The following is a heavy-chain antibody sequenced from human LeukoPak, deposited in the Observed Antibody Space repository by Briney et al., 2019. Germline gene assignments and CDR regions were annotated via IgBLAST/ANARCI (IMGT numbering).Heavy chain of an antibody. CDR1: GFIFNSYG. Sequence: GASLRLSCTGSGFIFNSYGINWVRQAPGKGLEWVAYISSSTSNIFYADTVKGRFTISRDHAKDSVLLQMNSLRVEDTALYFCARDGVMAETPFYFDSWGQGALVTVSS. J-gene: IGHJ4*02. CDR3: ARDGVMAETPFYFDS. CDR2: ISSSTSNI. D-gene: IGHD2-21*01. V-gene: IGHV3-48*01.